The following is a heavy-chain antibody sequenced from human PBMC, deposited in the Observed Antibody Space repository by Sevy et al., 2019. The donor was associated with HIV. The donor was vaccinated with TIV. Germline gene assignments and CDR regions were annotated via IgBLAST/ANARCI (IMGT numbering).Heavy chain of an antibody. V-gene: IGHV3-23*01. CDR3: AKRGQRNNWFDP. CDR2: ISGSGGST. D-gene: IGHD6-25*01. Sequence: GGSPRLSCAASGFTFSSYAMSWVRQAPGKGLEWVSAISGSGGSTYYADSVKGRFTISRDNSKNTLYLQMNSLRAEDTAVYYCAKRGQRNNWFDPWGQGTLVTVSS. J-gene: IGHJ5*02. CDR1: GFTFSSYA.